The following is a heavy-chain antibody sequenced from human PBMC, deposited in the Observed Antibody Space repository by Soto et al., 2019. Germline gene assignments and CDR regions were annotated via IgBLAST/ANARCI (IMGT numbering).Heavy chain of an antibody. D-gene: IGHD6-13*01. Sequence: SETLSLTCTVSGGSISSSSYYWGWIRQPPGKGLEWIGSIYYSGSTYYNPSLKSRVTISVDTSKNQFSLKLSSVTAADTAVYYCARFQYSSSWYFWGQGTLVTVSS. CDR3: ARFQYSSSWYF. CDR1: GGSISSSSYY. J-gene: IGHJ4*02. V-gene: IGHV4-39*01. CDR2: IYYSGST.